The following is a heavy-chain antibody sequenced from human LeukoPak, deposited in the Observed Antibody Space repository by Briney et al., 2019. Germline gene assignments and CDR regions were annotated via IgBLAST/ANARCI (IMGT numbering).Heavy chain of an antibody. Sequence: PGGSLRLSCAASGFTFSSYSMNWVRQAPGKGLEWVSSISSSSSYIYYTDSVKGRFTISRDNAKNSLYLQMNSLRAEDTALYYCASVQVAAFDIWGQGTMVTVSS. D-gene: IGHD5-12*01. CDR2: ISSSSSYI. J-gene: IGHJ3*02. V-gene: IGHV3-21*04. CDR3: ASVQVAAFDI. CDR1: GFTFSSYS.